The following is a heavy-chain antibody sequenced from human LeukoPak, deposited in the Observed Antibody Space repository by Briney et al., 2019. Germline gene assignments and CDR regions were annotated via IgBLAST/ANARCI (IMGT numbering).Heavy chain of an antibody. D-gene: IGHD2-2*01. V-gene: IGHV4-39*07. CDR2: IYYSGST. J-gene: IGHJ6*03. Sequence: PSETLSLTCSVSGGSISSNGYYWGWIRQPPGKGLEWIGSIYYSGSTFDNPSLKSRVTISVDTSKNQFSLKLSSVTAADTAVYYCARLGYQLPYYYYYYMDVWGKGTTVTVSS. CDR3: ARLGYQLPYYYYYYMDV. CDR1: GGSISSNGYY.